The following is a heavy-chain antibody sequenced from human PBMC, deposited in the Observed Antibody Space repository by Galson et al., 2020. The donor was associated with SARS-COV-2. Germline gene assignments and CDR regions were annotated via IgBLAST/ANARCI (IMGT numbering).Heavy chain of an antibody. Sequence: GESLKISCAASGFTFSSYAMHWVRQAPGKGLEWVAVISYDGSNKYYPDSVKGRFTISRDNSKNTLYLQMNSLRAEDTAVYYCARELVVLYGMDVWGQGTTVTVSS. D-gene: IGHD2-15*01. CDR2: ISYDGSNK. CDR1: GFTFSSYA. V-gene: IGHV3-30-3*01. CDR3: ARELVVLYGMDV. J-gene: IGHJ6*02.